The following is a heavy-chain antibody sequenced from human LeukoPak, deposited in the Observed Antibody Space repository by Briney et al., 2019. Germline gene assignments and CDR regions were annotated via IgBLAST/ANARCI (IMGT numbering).Heavy chain of an antibody. CDR1: GFPFSTYI. J-gene: IGHJ5*02. Sequence: PGGSLRLSCAAAGFPFSTYIMNWVRQAPGKGLEWVSSISGSSGYIYYADSVKGRFTISRNNAMNSLYLQMYSLRGDDTAVYYCARDYEGDLWGQGTLVTVSS. CDR2: ISGSSGYI. D-gene: IGHD3-22*01. CDR3: ARDYEGDL. V-gene: IGHV3-21*01.